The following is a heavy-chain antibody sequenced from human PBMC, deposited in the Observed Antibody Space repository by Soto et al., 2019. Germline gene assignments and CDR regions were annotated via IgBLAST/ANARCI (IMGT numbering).Heavy chain of an antibody. Sequence: QVQLVESGGGVVQPGRSLRLSCAASGFTFSSYGMHWVRQAPGKGLEWVAVISYDGSNKYYADSVKGRFTISRDNSKNTLYLQMNSLRAEDTAVYYCANLKXXREYYXGXXSYFGYWGQGTLVTVSS. J-gene: IGHJ4*02. V-gene: IGHV3-30*18. D-gene: IGHD3-10*01. CDR3: ANLKXXREYYXGXXSYFGY. CDR1: GFTFSSYG. CDR2: ISYDGSNK.